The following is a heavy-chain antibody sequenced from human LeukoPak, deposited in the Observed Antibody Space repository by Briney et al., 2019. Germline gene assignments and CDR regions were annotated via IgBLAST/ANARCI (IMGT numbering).Heavy chain of an antibody. CDR2: INPNIGCT. J-gene: IGHJ4*02. CDR3: ARERTLTSCYDY. D-gene: IGHD2-15*01. Sequence: ASVKVSCKASGYTFIGYYMHWVRQAPGQGLAWMGWINPNIGCTNYAQKVQGRVTMTRDTSISTPYLELSRLRSDDTAVYYCARERTLTSCYDYWGQGTLVTVSS. CDR1: GYTFIGYY. V-gene: IGHV1-2*02.